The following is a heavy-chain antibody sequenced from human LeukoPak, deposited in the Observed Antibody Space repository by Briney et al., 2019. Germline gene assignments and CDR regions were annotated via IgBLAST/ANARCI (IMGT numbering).Heavy chain of an antibody. Sequence: PGGSLRLSCAASGFTLSSYEMNWVRQAPGRGLEWDSYISRDGITIYYAACVKGRFTISRDNAKNSLYLQMTSLRAEDTAVYYCAELGITMIGGVWGKGTTVTISS. CDR2: ISRDGITI. J-gene: IGHJ6*04. V-gene: IGHV3-48*03. CDR1: GFTLSSYE. D-gene: IGHD3-10*02. CDR3: AELGITMIGGV.